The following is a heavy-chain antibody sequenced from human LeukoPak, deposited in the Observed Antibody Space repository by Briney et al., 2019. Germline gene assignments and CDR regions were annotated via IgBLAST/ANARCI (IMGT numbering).Heavy chain of an antibody. J-gene: IGHJ3*02. CDR3: ARPSYCSSTSCFRFDI. D-gene: IGHD2-2*01. CDR1: GGSISSSSYY. CDR2: INHSGST. Sequence: SETLSLTCTVSGGSISSSSYYWSWIRQPPGKGLEWIGEINHSGSTNYNPSLKSRVTISVDTSKNQFSLKLSSVTAADTAVYYCARPSYCSSTSCFRFDIWGQGTMVTVSS. V-gene: IGHV4-39*07.